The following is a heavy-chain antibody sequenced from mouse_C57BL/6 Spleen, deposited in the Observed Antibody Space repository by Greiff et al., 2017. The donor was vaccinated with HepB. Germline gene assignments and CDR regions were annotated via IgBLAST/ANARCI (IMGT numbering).Heavy chain of an antibody. CDR2: ISSGSSTI. Sequence: EVKLMESGGGLVKPGGSLKLSCAASGFTFSDYGMHWFRQAPEKGLEWVAYISSGSSTIYYADTVKGRFTISRDNAKNTLFLQMTSLRSEDTAMYYCARHYYYGKNYAMDYWGQGTSVTVSS. V-gene: IGHV5-17*01. J-gene: IGHJ4*01. D-gene: IGHD1-1*01. CDR1: GFTFSDYG. CDR3: ARHYYYGKNYAMDY.